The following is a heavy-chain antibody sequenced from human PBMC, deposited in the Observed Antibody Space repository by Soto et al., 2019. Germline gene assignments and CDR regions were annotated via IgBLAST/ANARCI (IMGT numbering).Heavy chain of an antibody. CDR1: GGSISSGGYY. CDR2: IYYSGST. CDR3: ARTTAVPNTLRSRYFFDY. V-gene: IGHV4-31*03. J-gene: IGHJ4*02. D-gene: IGHD4-17*01. Sequence: SETLSLTCTVSGGSISSGGYYWSWIRQHPGKGLEWIGYIYYSGSTYYNPSLKSRVTISVDLSKNRFSLRLSSVTTADTALYYCARTTAVPNTLRSRYFFDYWGQGTLVTVSS.